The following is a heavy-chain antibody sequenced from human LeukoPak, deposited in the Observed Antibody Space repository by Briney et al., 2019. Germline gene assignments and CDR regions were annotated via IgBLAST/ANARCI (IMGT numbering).Heavy chain of an antibody. D-gene: IGHD1-26*01. CDR3: ARGGTYYYHYFDY. Sequence: GGSLRLSCVASGFTFRSYWMNWVRQAPGKGLEWVANIKQDGSEKYYVDSVKGRFTISRDNAKSSLYLQMNSLRAEDTAVYYCARGGTYYYHYFDYWGQGTVVTVSS. V-gene: IGHV3-7*05. CDR2: IKQDGSEK. CDR1: GFTFRSYW. J-gene: IGHJ4*02.